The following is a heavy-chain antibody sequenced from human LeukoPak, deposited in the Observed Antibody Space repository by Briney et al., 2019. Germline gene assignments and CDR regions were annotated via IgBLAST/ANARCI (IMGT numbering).Heavy chain of an antibody. J-gene: IGHJ3*02. CDR1: GGSISTYY. V-gene: IGHV4-59*08. Sequence: SETLSLTCTVSGGSISTYYWSWIRQPPGRGLEWIGLIYDSGSTIYKPSLKSRLTISVDTSKNQVSLRLTSVTAADTAVYYCARRLFNSVWRDAFDIWGQGTRVTVSS. D-gene: IGHD6-19*01. CDR3: ARRLFNSVWRDAFDI. CDR2: IYDSGST.